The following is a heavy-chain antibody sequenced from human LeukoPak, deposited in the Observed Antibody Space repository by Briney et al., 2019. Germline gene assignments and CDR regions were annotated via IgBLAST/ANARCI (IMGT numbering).Heavy chain of an antibody. J-gene: IGHJ6*02. CDR3: ARSYGGYDYYGMDV. CDR2: IYYSGST. CDR1: GVSISYYW. V-gene: IGHV4-59*01. Sequence: SETLSLTCTVSGVSISYYWWSWVRQPPGKGLEWVGYIYYSGSTNYNPSLKSRVTISAATSKPQFSLKLSSATAADTAVYYCARSYGGYDYYGMDVWGQGTTVTVSS. D-gene: IGHD4/OR15-4a*01.